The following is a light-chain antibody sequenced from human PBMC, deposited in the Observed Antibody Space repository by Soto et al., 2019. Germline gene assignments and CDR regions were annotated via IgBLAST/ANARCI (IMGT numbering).Light chain of an antibody. V-gene: IGKV3-11*01. CDR1: HSVGSL. CDR2: FGS. CDR3: QQRSSWPWT. J-gene: IGKJ1*01. Sequence: EIVLTQSPATLSLSPGDRATLSCRASHSVGSLLAWYQQKPGQAPRLLLYFGSNRAAGIPDRFSGSGSGTDFTLTIDSLEPEDFALFYCQQRSSWPWTFGQGT.